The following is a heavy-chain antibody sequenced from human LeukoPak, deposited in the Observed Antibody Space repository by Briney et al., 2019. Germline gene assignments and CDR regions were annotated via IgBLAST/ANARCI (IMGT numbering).Heavy chain of an antibody. Sequence: GGSLRLSCAASGFTFSSYWMNWVRQAPGKGLEWVANIKQDGSEKYYVDSVKGRFTISRDNAKNSLYLQMNSLRAEDTAVYYCARDSVEASNYFDYWGQGTLVTVSS. CDR1: GFTFSSYW. D-gene: IGHD4-23*01. CDR3: ARDSVEASNYFDY. V-gene: IGHV3-7*01. CDR2: IKQDGSEK. J-gene: IGHJ4*02.